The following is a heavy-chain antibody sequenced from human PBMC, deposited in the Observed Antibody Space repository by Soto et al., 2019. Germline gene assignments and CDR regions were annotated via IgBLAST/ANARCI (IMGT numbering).Heavy chain of an antibody. D-gene: IGHD6-6*01. CDR2: ISDGGDLT. V-gene: IGHV3-23*01. J-gene: IGHJ3*01. CDR3: ARRAFGSSRSFDL. CDR1: GFAFSSHP. Sequence: GSLRLSCAASGFAFSSHPMSWVRQAPERGLEWVPGISDGGDLTYNADSVKGRFTISRDNSKNILFLQMNSLRAEDTALYYCARRAFGSSRSFDLWGQGTMVTVSS.